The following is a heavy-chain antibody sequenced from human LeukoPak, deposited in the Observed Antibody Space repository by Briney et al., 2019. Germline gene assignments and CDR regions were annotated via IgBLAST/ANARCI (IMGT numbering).Heavy chain of an antibody. CDR2: ISCSSSYK. CDR3: ARSLWYDSSGYYYGIFDY. V-gene: IGHV3-21*01. CDR1: GFTFSSYS. D-gene: IGHD3-22*01. J-gene: IGHJ4*02. Sequence: GGSLRLSCAASGFTFSSYSMNWVRQAPGKGLEWVSSISCSSSYKYYADSVKGRFTISRDNAKNSLYLQMNRLRAEDTAVYYCARSLWYDSSGYYYGIFDYWGQGTLVTVSS.